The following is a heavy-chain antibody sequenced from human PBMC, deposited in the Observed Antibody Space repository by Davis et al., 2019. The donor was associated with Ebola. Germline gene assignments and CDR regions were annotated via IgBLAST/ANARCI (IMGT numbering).Heavy chain of an antibody. J-gene: IGHJ6*02. CDR1: GYTFTGYY. Sequence: ASVKVSCKASGYTFTGYYMHWVRQAPGQGLEWMGWINPNSGGTNYAQKFQGRVTMTRDTSISTAYMELSRLRSDDTAVYYCARELITYGSGSYYNGTYYYYYYGMDVWGQGTTVTVSS. CDR3: ARELITYGSGSYYNGTYYYYYYGMDV. D-gene: IGHD3-10*01. V-gene: IGHV1-2*02. CDR2: INPNSGGT.